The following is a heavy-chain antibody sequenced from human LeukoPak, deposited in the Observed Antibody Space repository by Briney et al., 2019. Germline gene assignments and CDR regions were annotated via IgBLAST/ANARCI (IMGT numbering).Heavy chain of an antibody. CDR1: GYTFTSYG. V-gene: IGHV1-18*01. CDR2: ISAYNGNT. D-gene: IGHD6-19*01. CDR3: ARGLHPYSSGWYYFDY. Sequence: ASVKVSCKASGYTFTSYGISWVRQAPGQGLEWMGWISAYNGNTNYAQKLQGRVTMTTDTSTSTAYMELRSLRSDDTAVYYCARGLHPYSSGWYYFDYWGQGTLSPSPQ. J-gene: IGHJ4*02.